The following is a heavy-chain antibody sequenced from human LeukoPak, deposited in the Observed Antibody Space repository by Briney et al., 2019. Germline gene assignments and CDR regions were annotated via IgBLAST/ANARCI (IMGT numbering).Heavy chain of an antibody. J-gene: IGHJ4*02. CDR2: ISWNSGSI. D-gene: IGHD4-17*01. CDR3: AKDRGDNYIYYFDY. V-gene: IGHV3-9*01. Sequence: GGSLRLSCAASGFTFSTHAMSWVRQAPGKGLEWVSGISWNSGSIGYADSVKGRFTISRDNAKNSLYLQMNSLRAEDTALYYCAKDRGDNYIYYFDYWGQGTLVTVSS. CDR1: GFTFSTHA.